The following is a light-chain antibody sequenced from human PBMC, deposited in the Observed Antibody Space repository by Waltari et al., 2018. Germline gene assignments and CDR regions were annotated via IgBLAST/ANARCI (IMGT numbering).Light chain of an antibody. V-gene: IGKV3-11*01. CDR2: DVS. CDR3: QQRNKWPVT. J-gene: IGKJ4*01. Sequence: DIVLTQSPATLSLSPGERATLSCRARQSVANYLAWYQQKPGQAPRLLIYDVSNRATDIPARFSGSGFATDFTLTISDLKPEDIAVYYCQQRNKWPVTFGGGTKVEIK. CDR1: QSVANY.